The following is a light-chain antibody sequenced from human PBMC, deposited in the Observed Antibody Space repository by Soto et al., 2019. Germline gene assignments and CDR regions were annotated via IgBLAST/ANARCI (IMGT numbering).Light chain of an antibody. CDR2: GAS. Sequence: EIVMTQSPATLSVSPGERATLSCRASQSVSSSLAWYQQKPGQAPRLLIYGASSRATGIPARFSGSGSGTEFTLTISSLQSEDFAVYYCQQYNDWPWPFGQGTKVDIK. CDR1: QSVSSS. J-gene: IGKJ1*01. CDR3: QQYNDWPWP. V-gene: IGKV3-15*01.